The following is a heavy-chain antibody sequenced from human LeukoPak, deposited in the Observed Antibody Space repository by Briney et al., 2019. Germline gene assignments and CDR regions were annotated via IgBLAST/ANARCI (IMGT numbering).Heavy chain of an antibody. V-gene: IGHV4-30-2*01. CDR1: GGSISSGGYY. Sequence: SETLSLTCTVSGGSISSGGYYWSWIRQPPGKGLEWIGYIYHSGSTYYNPSLKSRVTISVDRSKNQFSLKLSSVTAADTAVYYCARDSGSMARALNIWGQGTMVTVSS. D-gene: IGHD3-10*01. CDR3: ARDSGSMARALNI. CDR2: IYHSGST. J-gene: IGHJ3*02.